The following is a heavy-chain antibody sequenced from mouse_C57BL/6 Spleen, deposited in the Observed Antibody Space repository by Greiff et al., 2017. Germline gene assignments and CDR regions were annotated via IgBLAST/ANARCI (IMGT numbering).Heavy chain of an antibody. D-gene: IGHD1-1*01. J-gene: IGHJ3*01. CDR1: GYTFTDYE. Sequence: QVQLQQSGAELVRPGASVTLSCKASGYTFTDYEMHWVKQTPVHGLEWIGAIDPETGGTAYNQKFKGKGILTADKSSSTAYMELRSLTSEDSAVYYCTRKGYYGSREAWFAYWGQGTLVTVSA. V-gene: IGHV1-15*01. CDR3: TRKGYYGSREAWFAY. CDR2: IDPETGGT.